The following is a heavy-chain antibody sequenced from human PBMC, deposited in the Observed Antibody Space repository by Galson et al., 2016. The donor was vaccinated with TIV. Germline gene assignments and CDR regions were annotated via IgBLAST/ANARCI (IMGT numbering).Heavy chain of an antibody. J-gene: IGHJ6*02. CDR1: GFTFSSYD. Sequence: SLRLSCAVSGFTFSSYDLHWVRQAPGKGLEWVAVISYDGSNRYYADSVKGRFTISRDKSKNSVYLQMNYLTAGDTAIYYCATDSYGAGWDVWGQGTTVTVSS. CDR3: ATDSYGAGWDV. V-gene: IGHV3-30*14. CDR2: ISYDGSNR. D-gene: IGHD3-10*01.